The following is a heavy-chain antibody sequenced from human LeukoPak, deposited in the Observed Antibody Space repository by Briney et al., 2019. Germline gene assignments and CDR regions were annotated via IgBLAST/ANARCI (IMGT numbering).Heavy chain of an antibody. CDR2: IYTSGST. J-gene: IGHJ6*02. CDR3: ARVVVPAAQGGYYYYGMDV. V-gene: IGHV4-4*07. D-gene: IGHD2-2*01. Sequence: SETLSLTCTVSGGSLSSYYWSWIRQPAGKGLEWIGRIYTSGSTNYNPSLTSRVTMSVDTSKNQFSLKLSSVTAADTAVYYCARVVVPAAQGGYYYYGMDVWGQGTTVTVSS. CDR1: GGSLSSYY.